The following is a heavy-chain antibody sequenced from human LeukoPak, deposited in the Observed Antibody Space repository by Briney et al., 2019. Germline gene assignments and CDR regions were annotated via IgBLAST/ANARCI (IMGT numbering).Heavy chain of an antibody. CDR2: INHSGST. CDR3: ARSNYYDSSGYSY. CDR1: GGSFSGYY. J-gene: IGHJ4*02. D-gene: IGHD3-22*01. Sequence: SETLSLTCAVYGGSFSGYYWSWIRQPPGKGLEWIGEINHSGSTNYNPSLKSRVTISVDTSKNQFSLKLSSVIAADTAVYYCARSNYYDSSGYSYWGQGTLVTVSS. V-gene: IGHV4-34*01.